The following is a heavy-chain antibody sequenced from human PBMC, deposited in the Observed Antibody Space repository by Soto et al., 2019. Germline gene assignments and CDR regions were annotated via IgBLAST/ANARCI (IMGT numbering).Heavy chain of an antibody. CDR3: ARSGTAMATNFDY. CDR1: GASISRYY. V-gene: IGHV4-59*01. D-gene: IGHD5-18*01. CDR2: LYNTGST. Sequence: PSETLSLTCTVSGASISRYYWSWIRQSPGKGLEWIGYLYNTGSTIYNPSLKSRVTISVDTSKNQFSLKMNSVTAADTAVYYCARSGTAMATNFDYWGQGILVTVSS. J-gene: IGHJ4*02.